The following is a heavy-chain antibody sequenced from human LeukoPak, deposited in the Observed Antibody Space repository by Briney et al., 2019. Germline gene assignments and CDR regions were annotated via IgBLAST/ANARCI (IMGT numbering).Heavy chain of an antibody. D-gene: IGHD2-8*01. J-gene: IGHJ4*02. V-gene: IGHV1-2*02. CDR1: GYTFTGYY. Sequence: GASVKVSCKASGYTFTGYYMHWVRQAPGQGLEWMGWINPNSGGTNYAQKFQGRVTMTRDTSISTAYMELSRLRSDDTAVYYCARVGLRNCTSGVCYDYYFDYWGQGTLVTVSS. CDR2: INPNSGGT. CDR3: ARVGLRNCTSGVCYDYYFDY.